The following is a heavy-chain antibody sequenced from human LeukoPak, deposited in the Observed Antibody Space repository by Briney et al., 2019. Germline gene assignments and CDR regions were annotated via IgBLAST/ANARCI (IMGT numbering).Heavy chain of an antibody. CDR3: ARERYDSSGYYYLYS. D-gene: IGHD3-22*01. Sequence: GGSLRLSCAASGFTVSSNYMSWVRQAPGKGLEWVSVIYSGGSTYYADSVKGRFTISRDNSKNTLYLQMNSLRAEDTAVYYCARERYDSSGYYYLYSWGQGTLVTVSS. CDR1: GFTVSSNY. J-gene: IGHJ4*02. V-gene: IGHV3-53*01. CDR2: IYSGGST.